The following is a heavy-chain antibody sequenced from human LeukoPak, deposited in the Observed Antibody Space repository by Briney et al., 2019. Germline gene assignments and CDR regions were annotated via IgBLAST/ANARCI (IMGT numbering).Heavy chain of an antibody. Sequence: SETLSLTCTVSGGSISSYYWSWIRQPAGRGLEWIGRIYNSGSTNYNPSLKSRLTMSVDPSKNQFSLKLSSVTAADTAVYYCARGYSSSRNPWGQGTLVTVSS. V-gene: IGHV4-4*07. CDR3: ARGYSSSRNP. CDR1: GGSISSYY. D-gene: IGHD6-13*01. J-gene: IGHJ5*02. CDR2: IYNSGST.